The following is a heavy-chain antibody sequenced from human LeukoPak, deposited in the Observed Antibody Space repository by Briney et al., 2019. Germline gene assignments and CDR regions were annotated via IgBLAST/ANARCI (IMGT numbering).Heavy chain of an antibody. D-gene: IGHD6-13*01. CDR1: GYTFTSYG. CDR2: ISAYNGNT. J-gene: IGHJ3*02. Sequence: ASVKVSCKASGYTFTSYGISWVRQAPGQGLEWVGWISAYNGNTNYAQKLQGRVTMTTDTSTSTAYMELRSLRSDDTAVYYCAREIAAAGMDAFDIWGQGTMVTVSS. CDR3: AREIAAAGMDAFDI. V-gene: IGHV1-18*01.